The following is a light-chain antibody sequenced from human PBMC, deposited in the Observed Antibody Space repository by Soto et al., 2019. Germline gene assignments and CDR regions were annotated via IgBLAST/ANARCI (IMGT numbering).Light chain of an antibody. Sequence: AIRMTQSPSSFSASTGDRVTITCRASQGISSYLAWYQQKPGKAPKLLIYAASSLQSGVPSRFSGSGSGTDFTLTISSLQPEDFATYYCQQSYSTLGAAFGQGTRLEIK. CDR1: QGISSY. V-gene: IGKV1-8*01. CDR2: AAS. J-gene: IGKJ5*01. CDR3: QQSYSTLGAA.